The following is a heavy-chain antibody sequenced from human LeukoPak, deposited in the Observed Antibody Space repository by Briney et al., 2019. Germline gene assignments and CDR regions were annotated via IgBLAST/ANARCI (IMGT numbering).Heavy chain of an antibody. D-gene: IGHD3-22*01. V-gene: IGHV1-69*05. CDR2: IIPIFGTA. J-gene: IGHJ4*02. Sequence: SVKVSCKASGGTFSSYAISWVRQAPGQGLEWMGGIIPIFGTANYAQKFQGRVTITTDESTSTAYMELSSLRSEDTAVYYCARGFRRLTWAEKAYDSIPRGYYFDYWGQGTLVTVSS. CDR1: GGTFSSYA. CDR3: ARGFRRLTWAEKAYDSIPRGYYFDY.